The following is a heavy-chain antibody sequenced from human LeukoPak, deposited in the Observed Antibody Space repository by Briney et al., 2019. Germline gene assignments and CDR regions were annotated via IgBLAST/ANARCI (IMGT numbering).Heavy chain of an antibody. Sequence: SETLSLTCTVSGYSISTSCYWGWIRQPPGKGLEWIGSIYHSGNTYYNPSLKSRVTISVDTSKNQFSLKLNSVTAADTAVYYCARAGYGDSDFDYWGQGTLVTVSS. V-gene: IGHV4-38-2*02. CDR3: ARAGYGDSDFDY. J-gene: IGHJ4*02. CDR1: GYSISTSCY. CDR2: IYHSGNT. D-gene: IGHD4-17*01.